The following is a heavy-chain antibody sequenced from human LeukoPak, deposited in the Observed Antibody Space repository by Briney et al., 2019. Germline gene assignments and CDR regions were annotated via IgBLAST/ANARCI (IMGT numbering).Heavy chain of an antibody. CDR1: GGTFSSYA. J-gene: IGHJ4*02. CDR2: IIPIFGTA. D-gene: IGHD3-22*01. CDR3: AREWEHDSSGYYYAY. V-gene: IGHV1-69*01. Sequence: GASVKVSCTASGGTFSSYAISWVRQAPGQGLEWMGGIIPIFGTANYAQKFQGRVTITADESTSTAYMELSSLRSEDTAVYYCAREWEHDSSGYYYAYWGQGTLVTVSS.